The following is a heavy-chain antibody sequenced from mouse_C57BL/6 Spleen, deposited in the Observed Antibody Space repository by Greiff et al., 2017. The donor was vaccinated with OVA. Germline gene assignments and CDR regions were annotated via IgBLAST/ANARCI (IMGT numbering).Heavy chain of an antibody. V-gene: IGHV5-17*01. CDR2: ISSGSSTI. Sequence: EVMLVESGGGLVKPGGSLKLSCAASGFTFSDYGMHWVRQAPAKGLEWVAYISSGSSTIYYADTVKGRFTISRDNAKNTLFLHMTSLRSEDTAMYYCARLRTGLGFDVWGTGTTVTVSS. CDR3: ARLRTGLGFDV. D-gene: IGHD1-1*01. CDR1: GFTFSDYG. J-gene: IGHJ1*03.